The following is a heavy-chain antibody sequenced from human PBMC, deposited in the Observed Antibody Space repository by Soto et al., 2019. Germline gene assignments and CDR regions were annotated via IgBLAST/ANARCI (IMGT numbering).Heavy chain of an antibody. CDR2: ISSDGSKK. CDR3: AMDLYGGSSRFDY. V-gene: IGHV3-30*03. CDR1: GFTFSNNG. J-gene: IGHJ4*02. D-gene: IGHD2-15*01. Sequence: QVQLVESGGGVVQPGRSLRLSCVASGFTFSNNGIHWVRQAPGKGLEWVAVISSDGSKKYYADSVKGRFTISRDNAKNTLYLQMNSLRAEDTALYYCAMDLYGGSSRFDYWGQGTLVTVSS.